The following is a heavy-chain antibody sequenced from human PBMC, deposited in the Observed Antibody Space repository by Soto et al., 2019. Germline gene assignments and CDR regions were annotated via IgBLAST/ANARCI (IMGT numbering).Heavy chain of an antibody. CDR3: ARGYPRSILSTSLTTSYWFDS. J-gene: IGHJ5*01. V-gene: IGHV4-34*04. Sequence: QVQLQQWGTGLLKPSETLSLHCAVYGESLRGYYWSWIRQTPAMGLEWIGEINHRGTTNHDSSLTSRALISIDTSKNQVSLRLNYVTAADTAVYYCARGYPRSILSTSLTTSYWFDSWGQGTLVTVSS. CDR2: INHRGTT. CDR1: GESLRGYY. D-gene: IGHD2-21*01.